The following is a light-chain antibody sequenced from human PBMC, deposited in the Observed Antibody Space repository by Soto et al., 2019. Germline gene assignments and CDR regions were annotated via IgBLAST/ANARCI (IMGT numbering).Light chain of an antibody. CDR1: MRDVGAYNL. CDR2: EVR. J-gene: IGLJ3*02. V-gene: IGLV2-14*01. CDR3: SAYTARSTLV. Sequence: QSALTQPASVSGSAGQSITIACSGTMRDVGAYNLVSWYQQHPGTAPKLIIYEVRNRPSGISSRFSGSRSGNTASLTISGIQSEDEGEYYCSAYTARSTLVFGGGTKLTVL.